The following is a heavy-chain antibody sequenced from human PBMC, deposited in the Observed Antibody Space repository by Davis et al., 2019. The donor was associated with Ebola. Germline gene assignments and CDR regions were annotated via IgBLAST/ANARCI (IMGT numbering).Heavy chain of an antibody. CDR2: IIPILGIA. CDR1: GYTFTSYG. D-gene: IGHD6-13*01. Sequence: SVKVSCKASGYTFTSYGISWVRQAPGQGLEWMGRIIPILGIANYAQKFQGRVTITADKSTSTAYMELSSLRSEDTAVYYCARGYSSSWYTKGIVDVWGQGTTVTVSS. J-gene: IGHJ6*02. V-gene: IGHV1-69*04. CDR3: ARGYSSSWYTKGIVDV.